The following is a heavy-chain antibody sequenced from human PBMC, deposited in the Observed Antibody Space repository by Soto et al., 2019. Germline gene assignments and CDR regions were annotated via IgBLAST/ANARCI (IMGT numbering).Heavy chain of an antibody. CDR2: INPSGGST. CDR3: ARILYTSPRILRYFDSTWFDP. D-gene: IGHD3-9*01. J-gene: IGHJ5*02. Sequence: ASVKVYCKGAGYSFTSYYMHWGRQAPGQGLERMGIINPSGGSTSYAQKFQGRVTMTRDTSTSTVYMELSSLRSEDTAVYYCARILYTSPRILRYFDSTWFDPWGQGTLVPVSS. CDR1: GYSFTSYY. V-gene: IGHV1-46*03.